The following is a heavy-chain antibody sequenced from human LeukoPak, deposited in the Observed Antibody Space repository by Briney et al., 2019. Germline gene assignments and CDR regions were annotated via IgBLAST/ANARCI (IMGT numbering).Heavy chain of an antibody. CDR1: GYTFTSYY. J-gene: IGHJ3*02. D-gene: IGHD2-2*01. V-gene: IGHV1-46*01. CDR2: INPSGGST. CDR3: ARDSNPTDAFDI. Sequence: ASVKVSCKASGYTFTSYYMHWVRQAPGQGLEWMGIINPSGGSTSYTQKFQGRVTMTRDTSTSTVYMELSSLRSEDTAVYYCARDSNPTDAFDIWGQGTMVTVSS.